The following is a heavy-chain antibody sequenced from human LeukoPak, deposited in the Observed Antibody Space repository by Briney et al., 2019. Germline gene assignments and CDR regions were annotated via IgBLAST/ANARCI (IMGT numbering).Heavy chain of an antibody. CDR3: AKPSESSGPTPDAFDI. J-gene: IGHJ3*02. V-gene: IGHV3-30*18. CDR1: GFTFSSYG. CDR2: ISYDGSNK. Sequence: GRSLRLSCAASGFTFSSYGMHWVRQAPGKGLEWVAVISYDGSNKYYADSVKGRFTISRDNSKNTLYLQMNSLRAEDTAVYYCAKPSESSGPTPDAFDIRGQGTMVTVSS. D-gene: IGHD3-22*01.